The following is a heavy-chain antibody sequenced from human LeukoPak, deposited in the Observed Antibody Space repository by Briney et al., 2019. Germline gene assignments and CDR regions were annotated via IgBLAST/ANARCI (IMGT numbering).Heavy chain of an antibody. Sequence: ASVKVSCKASGYTFTDYYIHWMRQVPGQGLEWMGWINPKSGGTDYAQNLRGRVTLTSDTSITTAYMEITRLTTDDIAVYYCARGSGYDYDAFDIWGQGTMVTVSS. V-gene: IGHV1-2*02. CDR3: ARGSGYDYDAFDI. J-gene: IGHJ3*02. CDR2: INPKSGGT. CDR1: GYTFTDYY. D-gene: IGHD5-12*01.